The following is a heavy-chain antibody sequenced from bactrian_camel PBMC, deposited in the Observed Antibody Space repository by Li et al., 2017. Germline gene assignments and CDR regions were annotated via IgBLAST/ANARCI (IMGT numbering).Heavy chain of an antibody. J-gene: IGHJ4*01. CDR2: IGFDGAT. Sequence: DVQLVESGGGSVPAGGSLRLSCAASGYTHSTDIIAWFRQGPGKEREGDAVIGFDGATYYSDSVKGRFAISRRNAKTLDLQMSSLKPEDTARYYCAARSSGTLCPGEVDAYAYWGRGTQVTVS. CDR3: AARSSGTLCPGEVDAYAY. CDR1: GYTHSTDI. D-gene: IGHD2*01. V-gene: IGHV3S67*01.